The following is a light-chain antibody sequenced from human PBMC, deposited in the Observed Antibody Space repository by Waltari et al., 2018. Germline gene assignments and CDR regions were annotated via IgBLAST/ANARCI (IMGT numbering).Light chain of an antibody. V-gene: IGKV4-1*01. J-gene: IGKJ1*01. Sequence: IVMTQSPDSLAVSLGERATINCKSSQSILYNANDKNYLAWYQQKPGQPPKLLIYWASPRSSGLPDRFSGGGSGTDSTLTISSLQADDVAFYYCQQYNSRRTFGQGTKVEI. CDR1: QSILYNANDKNY. CDR2: WAS. CDR3: QQYNSRRT.